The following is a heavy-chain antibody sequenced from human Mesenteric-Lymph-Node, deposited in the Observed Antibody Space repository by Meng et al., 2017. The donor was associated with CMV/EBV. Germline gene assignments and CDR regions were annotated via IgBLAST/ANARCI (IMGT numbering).Heavy chain of an antibody. D-gene: IGHD6-6*01. CDR1: GFTFSYYN. V-gene: IGHV3-53*01. CDR3: ARGYSSSSRFLFNY. J-gene: IGHJ4*02. Sequence: GGSLRLSCAASGFTFSYYNMNWVRQAPGKGLEWVSVIYSGGSTYYADSVKGRFTISRDNSKNTLYLQMNSLRAEDTAVYYCARGYSSSSRFLFNYWGQGTLVTVSS. CDR2: IYSGGST.